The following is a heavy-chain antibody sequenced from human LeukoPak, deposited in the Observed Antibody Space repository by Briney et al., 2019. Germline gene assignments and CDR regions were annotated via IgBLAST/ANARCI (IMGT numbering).Heavy chain of an antibody. CDR3: ARGRRYYDSSGYSGYFDL. CDR2: INWNGGST. Sequence: PGGSLRLSCAASGFTFDDYGMSWVRQAPGKGLEWVSGINWNGGSTGYADSVKGRFTISRDNAKNSLYLQMNSLRAKDTALYHCARGRRYYDSSGYSGYFDLWGRGTLVTVSS. J-gene: IGHJ2*01. V-gene: IGHV3-20*01. D-gene: IGHD3-22*01. CDR1: GFTFDDYG.